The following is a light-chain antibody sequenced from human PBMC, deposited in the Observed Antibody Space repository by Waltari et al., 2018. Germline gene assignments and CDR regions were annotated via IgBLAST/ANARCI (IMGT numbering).Light chain of an antibody. CDR1: RSDVGTYNY. CDR3: CSYAGRYSVL. J-gene: IGLJ2*01. CDR2: DVT. V-gene: IGLV2-11*01. Sequence: QSALTQPRSVSGSPGQSITISCTGTRSDVGTYNYVSWYQQYLGKAPELMIYDVTKRPAAVPDRCAGSRSGNTASLTIAGLQAEDEADYYCCSYAGRYSVLFGGGTKLTVL.